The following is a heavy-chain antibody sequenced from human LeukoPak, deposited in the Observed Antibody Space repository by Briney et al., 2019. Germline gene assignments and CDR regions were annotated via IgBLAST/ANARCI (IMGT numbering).Heavy chain of an antibody. J-gene: IGHJ2*01. CDR1: GFTFSTYS. Sequence: GGSQRLSCVASGFTFSTYSLHWVRQAPGKGLEWVSYISSSSSTIYYADSVKGRFTISRDNAKNSLYLQMNSLRAEDTAVYYCARDASVGGAYWYFDLWGRGTLVTVSS. D-gene: IGHD4-23*01. CDR3: ARDASVGGAYWYFDL. CDR2: ISSSSSTI. V-gene: IGHV3-48*01.